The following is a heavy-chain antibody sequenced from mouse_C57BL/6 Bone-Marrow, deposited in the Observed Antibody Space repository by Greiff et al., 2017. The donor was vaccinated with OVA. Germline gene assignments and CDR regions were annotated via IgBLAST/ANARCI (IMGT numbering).Heavy chain of an antibody. V-gene: IGHV1-50*01. D-gene: IGHD1-1*01. CDR2: IDPSDSYT. Sequence: QVQLKQPGAELVKPGASVKLSCKASGYTFTSYWMQWVKQRPGQGLEWIGEIDPSDSYTNYNQKFKGKATLTVDTSSSTAYMQLSSLTSEDSAVYYCARSTTVVATDWYFDVWGTGTTVTVSS. J-gene: IGHJ1*03. CDR3: ARSTTVVATDWYFDV. CDR1: GYTFTSYW.